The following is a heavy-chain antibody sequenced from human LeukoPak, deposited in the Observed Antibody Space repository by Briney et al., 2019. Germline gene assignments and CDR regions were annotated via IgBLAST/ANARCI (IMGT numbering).Heavy chain of an antibody. Sequence: SETLSLTCTVSGGSISSGGYYWSWIRQPPGKGLEWIGYIYHSGSTYYNPSLKSRVTISVDRSKNQFSLKLSSVTAADTAVYYCARGSIAAAGYHGWYFDYWGQGTLVTVSS. CDR1: GGSISSGGYY. J-gene: IGHJ4*02. V-gene: IGHV4-30-2*01. CDR3: ARGSIAAAGYHGWYFDY. D-gene: IGHD6-13*01. CDR2: IYHSGST.